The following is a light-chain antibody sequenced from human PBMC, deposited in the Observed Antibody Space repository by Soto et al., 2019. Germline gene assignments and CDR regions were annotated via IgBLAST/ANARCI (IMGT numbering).Light chain of an antibody. Sequence: EIVLTQSPGTLSLSPGERATLSCRASQSVGGRYLAWFQQQPGQSPRLLIYVASTRATGVPDRFSGSGSATDFALTINRLEPEDSAVYYCLHSGSSPWSVGQGTKVEIK. CDR1: QSVGGRY. CDR3: LHSGSSPWS. CDR2: VAS. J-gene: IGKJ1*01. V-gene: IGKV3-20*01.